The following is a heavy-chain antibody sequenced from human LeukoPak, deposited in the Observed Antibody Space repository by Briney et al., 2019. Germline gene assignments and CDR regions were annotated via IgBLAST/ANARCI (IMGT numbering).Heavy chain of an antibody. Sequence: GESLKISCKGSGYSFTSYWIGWVRQMPGKGLEWMGIIYPGDSDTRYSPSFQGRVTISADKSISTAYLQWSSLKASDTAMYYCARGSGAAAVSPYFDYWGQGTLVTVSS. D-gene: IGHD6-13*01. CDR2: IYPGDSDT. V-gene: IGHV5-51*01. J-gene: IGHJ4*02. CDR1: GYSFTSYW. CDR3: ARGSGAAAVSPYFDY.